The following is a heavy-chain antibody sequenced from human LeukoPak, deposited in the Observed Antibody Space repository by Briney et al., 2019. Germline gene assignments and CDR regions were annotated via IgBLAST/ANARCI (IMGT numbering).Heavy chain of an antibody. Sequence: SETLSLTCTVSGGSISSSSYYWGWIRQPPGKGLEWIGSIYYSGSTYYNPSLKSRVTISVDTSKNQFSLKLSSVTAADTAVYYCARFRPNYDFWSGYLGDFDYWGQGTLVTVSS. D-gene: IGHD3-3*01. V-gene: IGHV4-39*01. CDR3: ARFRPNYDFWSGYLGDFDY. J-gene: IGHJ4*02. CDR1: GGSISSSSYY. CDR2: IYYSGST.